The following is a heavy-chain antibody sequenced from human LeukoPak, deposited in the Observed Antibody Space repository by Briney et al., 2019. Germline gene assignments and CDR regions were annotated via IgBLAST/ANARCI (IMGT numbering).Heavy chain of an antibody. D-gene: IGHD2-15*01. Sequence: ASVTVSCKASGYTFTGYYMHWVRQAPGQGLEWMGWINPNSGGTNYAQKFQGWVTMTRDTSISTAYMELSRLRSDDTAVYYCARVTDPLSPYCSGGSCDPGAFDIWGQGTMVTVSS. V-gene: IGHV1-2*04. CDR2: INPNSGGT. J-gene: IGHJ3*02. CDR3: ARVTDPLSPYCSGGSCDPGAFDI. CDR1: GYTFTGYY.